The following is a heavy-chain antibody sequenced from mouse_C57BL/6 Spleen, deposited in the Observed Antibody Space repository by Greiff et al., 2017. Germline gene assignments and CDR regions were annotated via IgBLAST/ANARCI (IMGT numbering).Heavy chain of an antibody. CDR2: IYPGDGDT. J-gene: IGHJ4*01. CDR1: GYAFSSSW. Sequence: QVQLQQSGPELVKPGASVKISCKASGYAFSSSWMNWVKQRPGKGLEWIGRIYPGDGDTNYNGKFKGKATLTADKSSSTAYMQLSSLTSEDSAVYFCAQITTVVATDYAMDYWGQGTSVTVSS. V-gene: IGHV1-82*01. D-gene: IGHD1-1*01. CDR3: AQITTVVATDYAMDY.